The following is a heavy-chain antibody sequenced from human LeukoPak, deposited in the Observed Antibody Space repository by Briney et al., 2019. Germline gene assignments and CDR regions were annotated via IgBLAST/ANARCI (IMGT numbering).Heavy chain of an antibody. CDR1: GYTFTSYY. CDR3: ARAYDSSDYYQNWFDP. CDR2: INPSGGST. J-gene: IGHJ5*02. D-gene: IGHD3-22*01. Sequence: ASVKVSCKASGYTFTSYYMHWVRQAPGQGLEWMGIINPSGGSTSYAQKFQGRVTMTRDTSTSTVYMELSSLRSEDTAVYYCARAYDSSDYYQNWFDPWGQGTLVTVSS. V-gene: IGHV1-46*01.